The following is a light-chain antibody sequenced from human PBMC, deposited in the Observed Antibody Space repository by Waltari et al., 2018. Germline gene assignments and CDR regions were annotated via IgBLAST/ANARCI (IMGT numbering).Light chain of an antibody. CDR2: WAS. CDR3: QQYYSTPIT. V-gene: IGKV4-1*01. Sequence: VLYSSNNKNYLAWYQKKPGQPPNLLIFWASTRESGVPDRFNGSGSGTDFTLTISSLQAEDVAVYYCQQYYSTPITFGQGTRLEI. J-gene: IGKJ5*01. CDR1: VLYSSNNKNY.